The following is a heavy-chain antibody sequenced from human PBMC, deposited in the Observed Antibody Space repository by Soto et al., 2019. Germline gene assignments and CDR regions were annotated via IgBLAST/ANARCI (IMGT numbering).Heavy chain of an antibody. D-gene: IGHD3-22*01. Sequence: SETLSLTCTVSGGSISSGGYYWSWIRQHPGKGLEWIGYIYYSGTTYYNPSLKSRVTISVDTSKNQFSLKLNSVTAADTAVYYCARMNYYDTSGYPFDYWGQGMMVTVCS. J-gene: IGHJ4*02. CDR1: GGSISSGGYY. CDR3: ARMNYYDTSGYPFDY. CDR2: IYYSGTT. V-gene: IGHV4-31*03.